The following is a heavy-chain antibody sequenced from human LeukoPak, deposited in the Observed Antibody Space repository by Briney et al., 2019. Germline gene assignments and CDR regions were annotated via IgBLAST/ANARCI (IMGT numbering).Heavy chain of an antibody. Sequence: PGGSLRLSCAASGFTFSNNYMTWVRQAPGKRLEGVSLIYGGGSTYYADSVKGRFTISRDDSENTLYLQMNSLRVEDTAVYYCARRITDWLDPWGQGTLVTVSS. J-gene: IGHJ5*02. V-gene: IGHV3-66*02. D-gene: IGHD3-10*01. CDR3: ARRITDWLDP. CDR2: IYGGGST. CDR1: GFTFSNNY.